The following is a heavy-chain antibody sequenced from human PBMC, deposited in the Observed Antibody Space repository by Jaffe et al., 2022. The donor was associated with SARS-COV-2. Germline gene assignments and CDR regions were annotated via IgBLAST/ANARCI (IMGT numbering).Heavy chain of an antibody. CDR3: ARDVGIPYNPAFDI. CDR2: LSSSSRTI. V-gene: IGHV3-48*02. Sequence: EVQLVESGGGLVQPGGSLRLSCAASGFSFNVYSMNWVRQAPGKGLEWVSYLSSSSRTIFYADSVRGRFTISRDNAKNSLFLQMNSLRDEDTAVYYCARDVGIPYNPAFDIWGQGTMVTVSS. CDR1: GFSFNVYS. D-gene: IGHD1-20*01. J-gene: IGHJ3*02.